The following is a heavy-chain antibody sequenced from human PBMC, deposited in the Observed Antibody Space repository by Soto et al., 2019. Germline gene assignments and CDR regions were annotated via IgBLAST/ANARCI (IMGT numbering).Heavy chain of an antibody. CDR3: ARGYTLPFDP. V-gene: IGHV1-3*01. Sequence: AASVRVSSKASGSTITSYAMHWFRQAPCQRPERMGRINPGNGNTKYSQRFQGRVTVTRDTSGRTAYMELSSLRSEDTAVYYCARGYTLPFDPWCQGTLVTVSS. J-gene: IGHJ5*02. D-gene: IGHD1-26*01. CDR1: GSTITSYA. CDR2: INPGNGNT.